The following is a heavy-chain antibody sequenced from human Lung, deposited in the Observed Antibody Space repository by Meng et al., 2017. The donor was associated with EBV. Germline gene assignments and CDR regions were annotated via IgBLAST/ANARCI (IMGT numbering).Heavy chain of an antibody. Sequence: QLTLHVAGPGLVKPSETLSLTCTVSGGSISSSNSSWGWIRQPPGKGLEWIGTIYYSGSTSYNPSLKSRVTISVDTSKNQFSLKLSSVTAADTAVYYCATTTVRGVNWIDPWGQGTLVTVSS. CDR1: GGSISSSNSS. CDR2: IYYSGST. D-gene: IGHD3-10*01. CDR3: ATTTVRGVNWIDP. J-gene: IGHJ5*02. V-gene: IGHV4-39*07.